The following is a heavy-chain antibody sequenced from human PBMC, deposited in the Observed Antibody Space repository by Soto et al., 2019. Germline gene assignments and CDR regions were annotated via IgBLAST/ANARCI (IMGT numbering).Heavy chain of an antibody. D-gene: IGHD3-22*01. CDR3: AREYSLEVVAPGY. CDR2: ISYDGGDK. V-gene: IGHV3-30*03. Sequence: WGSLRLSCAVSGFTVSTYGMHWVRQAPGKGLEWVAHISYDGGDKYYADSVKGRSTISRDNSKNTLYLQMNSLKTEDTPVYYGAREYSLEVVAPGYWGKGILVTVSS. CDR1: GFTVSTYG. J-gene: IGHJ4*02.